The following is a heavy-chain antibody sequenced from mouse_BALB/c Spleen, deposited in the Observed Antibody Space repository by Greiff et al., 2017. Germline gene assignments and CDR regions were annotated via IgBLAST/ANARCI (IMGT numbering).Heavy chain of an antibody. J-gene: IGHJ4*01. CDR1: GFTFSSYG. CDR2: ISSGGSYT. Sequence: EVKLVESGGDLVKPGGSLKLSCAASGFTFSSYGMSWVRQTPDKRLEWVATISSGGSYTYYPDSVKGRFTISRDNAKNTLYLQMSSLKSEDTAMYYCARRYDPYAMDYWGQGTSVTVSS. V-gene: IGHV5-6*02. D-gene: IGHD2-14*01. CDR3: ARRYDPYAMDY.